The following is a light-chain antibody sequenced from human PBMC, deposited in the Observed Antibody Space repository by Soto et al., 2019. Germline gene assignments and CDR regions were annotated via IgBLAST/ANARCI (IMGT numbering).Light chain of an antibody. J-gene: IGLJ1*01. CDR2: EVS. V-gene: IGLV2-8*01. Sequence: QSALTQPPSASASPGQSVTISCTGTSSDVGGYNFVSWYQHHPGKAPKLMTYEVSKRPSGVPDRFSGSKSGNTASLTVSGLQAEDEADYYCSSYAGNYNYVFGTGTKLTVL. CDR1: SSDVGGYNF. CDR3: SSYAGNYNYV.